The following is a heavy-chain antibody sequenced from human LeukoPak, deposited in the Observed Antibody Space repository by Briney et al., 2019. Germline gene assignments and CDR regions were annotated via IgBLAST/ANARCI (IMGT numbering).Heavy chain of an antibody. CDR2: INHSGST. CDR3: ARGLRLLPPRFDI. CDR1: GGSFSGYY. V-gene: IGHV4-34*01. D-gene: IGHD2-15*01. J-gene: IGHJ3*02. Sequence: SETLSLTGAVYGGSFSGYYWSWIRQPPGKGLEWIGEINHSGSTNYNPSLKSRVTISVDTSKKQFSLKLSSVTAADTAVYYCARGLRLLPPRFDIWGQRTMVTVSS.